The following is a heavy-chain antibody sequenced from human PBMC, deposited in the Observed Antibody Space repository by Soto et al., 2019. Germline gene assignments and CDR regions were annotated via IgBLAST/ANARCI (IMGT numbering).Heavy chain of an antibody. J-gene: IGHJ6*02. CDR2: IYYSGST. CDR1: GGTINSSSYY. V-gene: IGHV4-39*01. CDR3: ARQSPKPYYYYGMDV. Sequence: PSETLSLTCAVSGGTINSSSYYWGWIRQPPGKGLEWIGSIYYSGSTYYNPSLKSRVTISVDTSKNQFSLKLSSVTAADTAVYYCARQSPKPYYYYGMDVWGQGTTVTVSS.